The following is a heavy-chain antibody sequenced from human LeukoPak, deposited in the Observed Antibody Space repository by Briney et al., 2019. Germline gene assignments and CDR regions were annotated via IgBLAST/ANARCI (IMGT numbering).Heavy chain of an antibody. CDR1: GYSFSNYW. J-gene: IGHJ5*01. V-gene: IGHV5-51*01. CDR3: ARRQAAAVNWFDS. Sequence: GESLKISCKGSGYSFSNYWIAWVRQMPGKGLEWMGIIYPGDSDTKYSRSFQGQVIISADKSTTTAYLQWSSLKASDTAMYYCARRQAAAVNWFDSWGQGTLVTVSS. D-gene: IGHD6-25*01. CDR2: IYPGDSDT.